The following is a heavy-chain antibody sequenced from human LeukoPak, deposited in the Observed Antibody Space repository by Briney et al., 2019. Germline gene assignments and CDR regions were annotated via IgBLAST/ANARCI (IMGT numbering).Heavy chain of an antibody. CDR1: GYTFTSYA. V-gene: IGHV1-3*01. Sequence: ASVKASCKASGYTFTSYAMHWVRQAPGQRLEWMGWINAGNGNTKYSQKFQGRVTITRDTSASTAYMELSSLRSEDTAVYYCARAIVVVPSRYNWFDPWGQGTLVTVSS. D-gene: IGHD2-2*01. CDR3: ARAIVVVPSRYNWFDP. CDR2: INAGNGNT. J-gene: IGHJ5*02.